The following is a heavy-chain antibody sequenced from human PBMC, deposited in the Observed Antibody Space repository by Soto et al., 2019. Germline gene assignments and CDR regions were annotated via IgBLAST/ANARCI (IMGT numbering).Heavy chain of an antibody. CDR1: GFSLTPYGVG. V-gene: IGHV2-5*02. CDR3: AHRLTLNSDWNYGRFDY. CDR2: IYWDDDK. J-gene: IGHJ4*02. Sequence: QITLKESGPTLVKPTQTLTLTCTFSGFSLTPYGVGVGWIRQPPGKALQWLALIYWDDDKRYCPSLKSRLTSTKDTSKNQVVLTMTNMDPVDTATYFCAHRLTLNSDWNYGRFDYWGQGTLVTVSS. D-gene: IGHD1-7*01.